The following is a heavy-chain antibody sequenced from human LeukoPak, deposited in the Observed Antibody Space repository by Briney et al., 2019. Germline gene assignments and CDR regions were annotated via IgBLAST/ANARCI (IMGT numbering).Heavy chain of an antibody. D-gene: IGHD2-2*01. Sequence: ASVKVSCKASGGTFSSYAINWVRQATGQGLEWMGWMNPNSGNTGYAQKFQGRVTITRNTSISTAYMELSSLRSEDTAVYYCARALYCSSTSCSDYWGQGTLVTVSS. CDR3: ARALYCSSTSCSDY. CDR2: MNPNSGNT. V-gene: IGHV1-8*03. CDR1: GGTFSSYA. J-gene: IGHJ4*02.